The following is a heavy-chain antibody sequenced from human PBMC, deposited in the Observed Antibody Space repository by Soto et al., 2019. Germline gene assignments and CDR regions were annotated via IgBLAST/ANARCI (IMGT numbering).Heavy chain of an antibody. CDR2: FHSSGAT. J-gene: IGHJ4*01. CDR3: ASIWFGDFDY. V-gene: IGHV4-30-4*01. Sequence: QVQLQESGPGLVKPSQTLSLTCTVSGGSISSADYYWSWIRQPPGKGLEWIGYFHSSGATYKDPSIKGRVTISVDTSKNQISLKLDSVTAADTAVYYCASIWFGDFDYWGHGTLVTVSS. CDR1: GGSISSADYY. D-gene: IGHD3-10*01.